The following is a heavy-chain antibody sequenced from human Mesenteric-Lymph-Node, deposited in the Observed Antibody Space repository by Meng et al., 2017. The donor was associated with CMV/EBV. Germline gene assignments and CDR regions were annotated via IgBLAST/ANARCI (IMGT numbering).Heavy chain of an antibody. CDR3: ARDQGSSWYFDY. J-gene: IGHJ4*02. CDR2: ISYDGSST. V-gene: IGHV3-30-3*01. CDR1: QFTFGSHT. Sequence: GGSLRLSCAATQFTFGSHTMHWVRQAPGKGLEWVAFISYDGSSTYYADSVKGRFTISRDNSKNTLYLQMNSLRAEDTAVYYCARDQGSSWYFDYWGQGTLVTVSS. D-gene: IGHD6-13*01.